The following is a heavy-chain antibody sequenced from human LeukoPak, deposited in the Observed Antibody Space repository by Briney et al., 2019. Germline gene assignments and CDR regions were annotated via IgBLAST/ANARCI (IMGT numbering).Heavy chain of an antibody. V-gene: IGHV3-48*03. Sequence: GGSLRLSCATSGFTFSSYEMNWVRQAPGKGLEWISYITTSGTSTYYADSVKGRFTISRDNGKTALSLQMNGLRAEDTAVYYCVVHSATSCYWGQGTLVTVSS. CDR3: VVHSATSCY. CDR1: GFTFSSYE. CDR2: ITTSGTST. J-gene: IGHJ4*02. D-gene: IGHD1-26*01.